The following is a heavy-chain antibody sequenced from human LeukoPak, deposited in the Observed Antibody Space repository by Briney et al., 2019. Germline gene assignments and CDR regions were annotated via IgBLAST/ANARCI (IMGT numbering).Heavy chain of an antibody. CDR2: IYYSGSA. Sequence: PSETLSLTCIVSGGSISRNSYYWSWLRQPPGKGLEWIGYIYYSGSANYNPSLKSRVTISVDTSKNQFSLKLSSVTAADTAVYYCASTLYYYDSSGYYSGRFDYWGQGTLVTVSS. D-gene: IGHD3-22*01. CDR3: ASTLYYYDSSGYYSGRFDY. CDR1: GGSISRNSYY. V-gene: IGHV4-61*01. J-gene: IGHJ4*02.